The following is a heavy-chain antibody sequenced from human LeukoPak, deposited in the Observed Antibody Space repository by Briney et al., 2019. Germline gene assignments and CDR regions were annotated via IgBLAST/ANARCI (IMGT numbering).Heavy chain of an antibody. CDR1: GFTFSNAW. CDR2: IKSKTDGGTT. J-gene: IGHJ6*02. Sequence: GGSLTLSCPASGFTFSNAWMSWVRQAPGRGLEWVGRIKSKTDGGTTDYAAPVKGRFTISRDDSKNTLYLQMNRLKNEDTAVYYCTTGGYCSSTSCYYYYGMDVWGQGTTVTVSS. D-gene: IGHD2-2*01. V-gene: IGHV3-15*01. CDR3: TTGGYCSSTSCYYYYGMDV.